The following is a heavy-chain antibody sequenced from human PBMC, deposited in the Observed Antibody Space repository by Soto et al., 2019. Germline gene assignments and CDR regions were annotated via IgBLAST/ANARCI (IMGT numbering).Heavy chain of an antibody. V-gene: IGHV4-34*01. CDR3: ASHRGYSYGYGGYYYYGMDV. CDR1: GGSFSGYY. Sequence: SETLSLTCAVYGGSFSGYYWSWIRQPPGKGLEWIGEINHSGSTNYNPSLKSRVTISVDTSKNQFSLKLSSVTAADTAVYYFASHRGYSYGYGGYYYYGMDVWGQGTTVTVSS. J-gene: IGHJ6*02. CDR2: INHSGST. D-gene: IGHD5-18*01.